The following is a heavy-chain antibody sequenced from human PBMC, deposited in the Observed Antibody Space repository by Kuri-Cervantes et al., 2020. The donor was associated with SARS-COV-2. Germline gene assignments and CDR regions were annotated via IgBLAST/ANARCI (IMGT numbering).Heavy chain of an antibody. CDR1: GYSISSGYY. CDR3: ARDGCSGGSCYYSYWFDP. CDR2: IYYSGST. V-gene: IGHV4-61*01. Sequence: SETLSLTCAVSGYSISSGYYWSWIRQPPGKGLEWIGYIYYSGSTNYNPSLKSRVTISVGTSKNQFSLKLSSVTAADTAVYYCARDGCSGGSCYYSYWFDPWGQGTLVTVSS. D-gene: IGHD2-15*01. J-gene: IGHJ5*02.